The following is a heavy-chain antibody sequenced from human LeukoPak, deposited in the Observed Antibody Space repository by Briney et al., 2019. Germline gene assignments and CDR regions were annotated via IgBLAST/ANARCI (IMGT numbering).Heavy chain of an antibody. Sequence: PSETLSLTCTVSGGSISSYYWSWIRQPPGKGLEWIGYIYYSGSTNYNPSLKSRVTISVDTSKNQFSLKLSSVTAADTAVYYCARRRPGPPNWFDPWGQGTLVTVSS. CDR3: ARRRPGPPNWFDP. V-gene: IGHV4-59*12. CDR1: GGSISSYY. J-gene: IGHJ5*02. CDR2: IYYSGST.